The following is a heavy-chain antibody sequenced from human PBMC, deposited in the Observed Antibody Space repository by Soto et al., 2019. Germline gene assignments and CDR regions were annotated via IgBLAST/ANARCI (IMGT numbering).Heavy chain of an antibody. D-gene: IGHD3-10*01. Sequence: SETLSLTCTVSGGSIGSGGYYLRWIRPHPGKGLEWIGYIYYSGSTYYNPSLKSRVTISVDTSKNQFSLKLSSVTAADTAVYYCARELLWFGELLAVGAFDIWGQGTMVTVSS. V-gene: IGHV4-31*03. J-gene: IGHJ3*02. CDR1: GGSIGSGGYY. CDR2: IYYSGST. CDR3: ARELLWFGELLAVGAFDI.